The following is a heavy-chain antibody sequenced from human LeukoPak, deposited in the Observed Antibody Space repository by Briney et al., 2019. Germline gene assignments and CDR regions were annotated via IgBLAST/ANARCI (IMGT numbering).Heavy chain of an antibody. CDR3: AKAQVGPAYYFDY. Sequence: GGSLRLSCAASGFTFSSYAMSWVRQAPGKGLEWVSAISGGGGSTYHADSVKGRFTISRDNSKNTLYLQMNSLRAEDTAVYYCAKAQVGPAYYFDYWGQGTLVTVSS. CDR1: GFTFSSYA. V-gene: IGHV3-23*01. CDR2: ISGGGGST. J-gene: IGHJ4*02.